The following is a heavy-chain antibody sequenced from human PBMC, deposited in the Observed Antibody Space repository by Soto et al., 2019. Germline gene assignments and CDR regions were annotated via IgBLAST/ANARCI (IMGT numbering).Heavy chain of an antibody. D-gene: IGHD3-16*01. Sequence: QVQLVQSGAEVKKPGSSVKVSCKASGGTFSSYTISWVRQAPGQGLEWMGRIIPILGIANYAQKFQGRVTITADKPTSTAYMELSSLRSEDTAVYYCAGDLGGGDDFDLWGRGTLVTVSS. CDR1: GGTFSSYT. CDR2: IIPILGIA. CDR3: AGDLGGGDDFDL. V-gene: IGHV1-69*08. J-gene: IGHJ2*01.